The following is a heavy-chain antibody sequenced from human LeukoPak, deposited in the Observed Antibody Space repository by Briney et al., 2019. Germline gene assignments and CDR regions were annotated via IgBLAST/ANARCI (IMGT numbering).Heavy chain of an antibody. CDR1: GGSISSYY. V-gene: IGHV4-59*01. Sequence: PSETLSLTCTVSGGSISSYYWSWIRQPPGKGLEWIGYIYYSGSTNYNPSLKSRVTISVDTSKNQFSLKLSSVTAADTAVYYCARDVGATTGWDYWGQGTLVTVSS. CDR3: ARDVGATTGWDY. CDR2: IYYSGST. D-gene: IGHD1-26*01. J-gene: IGHJ4*02.